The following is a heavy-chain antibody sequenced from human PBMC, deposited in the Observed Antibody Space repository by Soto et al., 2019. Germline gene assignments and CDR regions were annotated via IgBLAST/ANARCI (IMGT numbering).Heavy chain of an antibody. V-gene: IGHV1-2*02. D-gene: IGHD4-4*01. Sequence: GPVKVSCKASGYTFTGYYMHWVRQAPGQGLEWMGWINPNSGGTNYAQKFQGRVTMTRDTSISTAYVELSRLRSDDTAVYYCARDYSNYVRGRTLQRFDPWGQGTLVTVSS. CDR2: INPNSGGT. CDR3: ARDYSNYVRGRTLQRFDP. J-gene: IGHJ5*02. CDR1: GYTFTGYY.